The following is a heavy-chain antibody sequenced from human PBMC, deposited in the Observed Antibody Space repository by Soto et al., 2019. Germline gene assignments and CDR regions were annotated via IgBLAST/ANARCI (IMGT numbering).Heavy chain of an antibody. V-gene: IGHV4-4*07. CDR3: AGNTAMVGFLDY. D-gene: IGHD5-18*01. CDR1: GGSISNYY. J-gene: IGHJ4*02. CDR2: IYTSGSP. Sequence: SETLSLTCTVSGGSISNYYWSWIRQPAGKGLEWIGRIYTSGSPSYNPSLKSRVTMSVDTSKNQFSLKLSSVTAADTALYYCAGNTAMVGFLDYWGQGALVTVSS.